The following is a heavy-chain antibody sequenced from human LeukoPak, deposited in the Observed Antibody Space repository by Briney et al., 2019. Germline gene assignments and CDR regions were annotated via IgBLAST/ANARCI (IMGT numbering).Heavy chain of an antibody. Sequence: GGSLRLSCAASGFTFSTYWMHWVRQAPGKGLVWVSRVSADGSSTTYADSVKGRFTISRDNAKNTLYLQMNSLRAENTAIYYCARGPISSNPGTWGQGTLVTVSS. J-gene: IGHJ5*02. D-gene: IGHD2-2*01. CDR1: GFTFSTYW. CDR3: ARGPISSNPGT. V-gene: IGHV3-74*01. CDR2: VSADGSST.